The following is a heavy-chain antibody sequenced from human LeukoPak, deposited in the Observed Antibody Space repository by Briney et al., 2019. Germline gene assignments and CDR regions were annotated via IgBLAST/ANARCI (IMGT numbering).Heavy chain of an antibody. CDR3: ARETAQKGAHYMDV. J-gene: IGHJ6*03. CDR1: GGSISSYY. V-gene: IGHV4-59*01. D-gene: IGHD3-16*01. Sequence: AETLSLTCTVSGGSISSYYWSWIRQPPGKGLEWVGYIYYSGSTNYNPSLKSRVTISVDTSKNQFSLKLSSVTAADTAVYYCARETAQKGAHYMDVWGKGTTVTISS. CDR2: IYYSGST.